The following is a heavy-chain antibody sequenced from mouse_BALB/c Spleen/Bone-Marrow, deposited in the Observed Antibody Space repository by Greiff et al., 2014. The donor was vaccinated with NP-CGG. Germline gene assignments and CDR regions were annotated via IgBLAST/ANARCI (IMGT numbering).Heavy chain of an antibody. Sequence: VQLKESGPDLVKPSPSLSLTCPVTGYSFPSWLSRHWIRQVSGNQMEWMGYILYSGTTNYNPSLKSLISITRDTSKNQFFLQLNSVTTEDTATYYCARRNGNYYFDYWGQGTTLTVSS. V-gene: IGHV3-1*02. J-gene: IGHJ2*01. CDR3: ARRNGNYYFDY. D-gene: IGHD2-1*01. CDR1: GYSFPSWLS. CDR2: ILYSGTT.